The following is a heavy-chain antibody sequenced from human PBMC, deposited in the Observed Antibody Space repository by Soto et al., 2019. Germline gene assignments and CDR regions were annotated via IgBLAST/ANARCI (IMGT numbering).Heavy chain of an antibody. CDR3: ARPKRYSYGPYYFDY. CDR1: GYSFTSYW. V-gene: IGHV5-51*01. D-gene: IGHD5-18*01. CDR2: IYPGDSDT. Sequence: GESLKISCKGSGYSFTSYWIGWVRQMPGKGLEWMGIIYPGDSDTRYSPSFQGQVTISADKSISTAYLQWSSLKASDTAMYYCARPKRYSYGPYYFDYWGQGTLVTVSS. J-gene: IGHJ4*02.